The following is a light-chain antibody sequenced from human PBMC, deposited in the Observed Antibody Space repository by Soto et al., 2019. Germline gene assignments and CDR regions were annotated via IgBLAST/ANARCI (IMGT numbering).Light chain of an antibody. Sequence: QSVLTQPPSASGSPGQSVTISCTGTSSDVGAYNYVSWYQQHPGKAPKLMIYEVNKRPSGVPDRFSGSKSGNTASLTVSGLQAEDEADYYCTSNADTNTYVFGTGTKLTVL. V-gene: IGLV2-8*01. CDR3: TSNADTNTYV. CDR2: EVN. CDR1: SSDVGAYNY. J-gene: IGLJ1*01.